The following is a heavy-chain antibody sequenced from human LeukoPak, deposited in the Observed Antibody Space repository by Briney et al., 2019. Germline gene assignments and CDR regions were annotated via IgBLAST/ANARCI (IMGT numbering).Heavy chain of an antibody. CDR3: AREHRPGDFDY. CDR1: GGTFTSYA. D-gene: IGHD5-24*01. Sequence: ASVKVSCKASGGTFTSYAMSWVRQAPGQGLEWMGWISAYNGNTNYAQKLQGRVTMTTDTSTSTAYMELRSLRSDDTAVYYCAREHRPGDFDYWGQGTLVSVSS. CDR2: ISAYNGNT. V-gene: IGHV1-18*01. J-gene: IGHJ4*02.